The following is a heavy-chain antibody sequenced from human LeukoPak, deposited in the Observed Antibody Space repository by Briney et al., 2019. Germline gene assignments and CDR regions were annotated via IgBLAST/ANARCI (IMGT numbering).Heavy chain of an antibody. CDR2: ISSSSSYI. Sequence: GGSLRLSCAASGFTFSSYSMNWVRQAPGKGLEWVSSISSSSSYIYYADSVKGRFTISRDNAKNSLYLQMNSLRAEDTAVYYCARLGPVVTPPLDYYYMDVWGKGTTVTVSS. CDR3: ARLGPVVTPPLDYYYMDV. J-gene: IGHJ6*03. V-gene: IGHV3-21*04. D-gene: IGHD4-23*01. CDR1: GFTFSSYS.